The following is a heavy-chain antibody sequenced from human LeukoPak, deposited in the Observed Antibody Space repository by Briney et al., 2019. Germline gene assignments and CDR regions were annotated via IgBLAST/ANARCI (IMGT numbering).Heavy chain of an antibody. CDR2: ISYDGSNK. Sequence: PGRTLRLSCAASGFTLSSYAMHWVRQASGKGLEWVAVISYDGSNKYYADSVKGRFTISRDNSKNTLYLQMNSLRAEDTAVYYCARGGSYLSAFDIWGQGTMVTVSS. V-gene: IGHV3-30*04. D-gene: IGHD1-26*01. J-gene: IGHJ3*02. CDR1: GFTLSSYA. CDR3: ARGGSYLSAFDI.